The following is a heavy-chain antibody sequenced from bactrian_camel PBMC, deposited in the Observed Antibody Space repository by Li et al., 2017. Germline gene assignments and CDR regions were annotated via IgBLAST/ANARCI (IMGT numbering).Heavy chain of an antibody. CDR1: GITFSSYA. CDR2: IDSGGIT. V-gene: IGHV3S10*01. CDR3: AADPPICYGGTWYSAFEYDA. J-gene: IGHJ4*01. Sequence: DVQLVESGGALVQPGGSLRLSCAASGITFSSYAMTWVRQAPGKALEWVSGIDSGGITYYADSAKGRFTISRDNGKNTLYLQMYNLKPEDTAMYYCAADPPICYGGTWYSAFEYDAWSQGTQVTVS. D-gene: IGHD6*01.